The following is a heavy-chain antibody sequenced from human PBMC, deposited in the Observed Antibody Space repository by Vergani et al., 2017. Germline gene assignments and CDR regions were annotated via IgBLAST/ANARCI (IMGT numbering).Heavy chain of an antibody. Sequence: QVQLVQSGAEVKKPGASVKVSCKVSGYTLTELSMHWMRQAPGKGLEWMGGFDPEDGETIYAQKFQGRVTMTEDTSTDTAYMELSSLRSEDTAVYYCATALPDYYDLGWYFDLWGRGTLVTVSS. J-gene: IGHJ2*01. CDR2: FDPEDGET. CDR1: GYTLTELS. D-gene: IGHD3-22*01. V-gene: IGHV1-24*01. CDR3: ATALPDYYDLGWYFDL.